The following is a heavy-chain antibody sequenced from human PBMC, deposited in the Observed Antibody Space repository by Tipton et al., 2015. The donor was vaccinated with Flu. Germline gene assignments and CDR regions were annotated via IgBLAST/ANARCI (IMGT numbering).Heavy chain of an antibody. Sequence: TLSLTCTVSGGSMSSFYWSWIRQPAGKGLEWIGRMYTSGTAKYHPSFKSRVTMSVDTSKNQFSLKLSSVTAADTAVYYCVRVGGDYRDSSGFIPWFDLWGQGTLVTVSS. CDR3: VRVGGDYRDSSGFIPWFDL. V-gene: IGHV4-4*07. J-gene: IGHJ5*02. CDR2: MYTSGTA. D-gene: IGHD3-22*01. CDR1: GGSMSSFY.